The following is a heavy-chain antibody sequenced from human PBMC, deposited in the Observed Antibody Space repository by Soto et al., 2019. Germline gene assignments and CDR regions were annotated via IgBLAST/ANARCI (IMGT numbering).Heavy chain of an antibody. CDR1: GGTFSSYA. D-gene: IGHD2-15*01. CDR2: IIPIFGTA. V-gene: IGHV1-69*13. Sequence: SVKVSCKASGGTFSSYAISWVLQAPGQGLELMGGIIPIFGTANYAQKFQGRVTITADESTSTAYMELSSLRSEDTAVYYCARGVVVAAAPYYYYYGMDVWGQGTTVTVYS. J-gene: IGHJ6*02. CDR3: ARGVVVAAAPYYYYYGMDV.